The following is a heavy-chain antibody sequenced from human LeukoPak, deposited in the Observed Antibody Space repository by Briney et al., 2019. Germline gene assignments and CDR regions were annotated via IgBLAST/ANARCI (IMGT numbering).Heavy chain of an antibody. Sequence: PGGSLRLSCAASGFTFSNAWLNWVRQAPGKGLEWVGHIKSKTNGGTTDYAAPVKGRFTISRDDSKNTLFLQMNSLKTEDTAVYYCTLPWGSGSYYDYWGQGTLVTVSS. V-gene: IGHV3-15*01. D-gene: IGHD3-10*01. CDR3: TLPWGSGSYYDY. J-gene: IGHJ4*02. CDR1: GFTFSNAW. CDR2: IKSKTNGGTT.